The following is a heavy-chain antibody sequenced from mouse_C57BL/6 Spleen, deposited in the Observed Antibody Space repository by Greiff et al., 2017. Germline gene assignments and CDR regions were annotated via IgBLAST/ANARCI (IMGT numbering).Heavy chain of an antibody. CDR3: VRERGYDYGDAPWFAY. V-gene: IGHV10-3*01. D-gene: IGHD2-4*01. CDR1: GFTFNTYA. Sequence: EVQGVESGGGLVQPKGSLKLSCAASGFTFNTYAMHWVRQAPGKGLEWVARIRSKSSNYATYYADSVKDRFTISRDDSQSMLYLQMNNLKTEDTAMYYCVRERGYDYGDAPWFAYWGQGTLVTVSA. J-gene: IGHJ3*01. CDR2: IRSKSSNYAT.